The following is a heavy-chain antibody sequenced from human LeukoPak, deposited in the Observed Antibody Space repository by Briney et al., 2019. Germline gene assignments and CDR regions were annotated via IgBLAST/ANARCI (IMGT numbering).Heavy chain of an antibody. CDR1: GYTFTGYY. Sequence: GASVTVSCTASGYTFTGYYMHWVRQAPGQGLEWMGWINPNSGGTNSAQKFQGRVTMTRDTSISTAHMELSRLRSDDTAVYYCARGGYYDSSAYRVLDYWGQGTLVTVSS. J-gene: IGHJ4*02. CDR3: ARGGYYDSSAYRVLDY. CDR2: INPNSGGT. V-gene: IGHV1-2*02. D-gene: IGHD3-22*01.